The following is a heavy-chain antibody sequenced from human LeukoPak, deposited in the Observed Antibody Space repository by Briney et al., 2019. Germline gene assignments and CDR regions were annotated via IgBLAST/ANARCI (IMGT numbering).Heavy chain of an antibody. CDR2: INPSGGST. Sequence: ASVKVSCKASGYTFTSYYMHWVRQAPGQGLEWMGIINPSGGSTSYAQKFQGRVTMTRDMSTSTVYMELSSLRSEDTAVYYCARVVPCSGGSCYSALDYWGQGTLVTVSS. V-gene: IGHV1-46*01. CDR1: GYTFTSYY. J-gene: IGHJ4*02. D-gene: IGHD2-15*01. CDR3: ARVVPCSGGSCYSALDY.